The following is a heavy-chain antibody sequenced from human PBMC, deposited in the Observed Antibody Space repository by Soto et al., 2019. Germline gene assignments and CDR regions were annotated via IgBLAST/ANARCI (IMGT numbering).Heavy chain of an antibody. Sequence: QVQLVESGGGVVQPGSSLRLSCEASGFTFSMYGMHWVRQAPGKGLEWVGVIYCDGSHQYYGDSVKGRFTISRDNSNKMVYLQMTGLRLDDPALYYCARHRRVIPDADMDYWGQGVLVTVSS. V-gene: IGHV3-30*03. CDR1: GFTFSMYG. D-gene: IGHD2-21*01. J-gene: IGHJ4*02. CDR3: ARHRRVIPDADMDY. CDR2: IYCDGSHQ.